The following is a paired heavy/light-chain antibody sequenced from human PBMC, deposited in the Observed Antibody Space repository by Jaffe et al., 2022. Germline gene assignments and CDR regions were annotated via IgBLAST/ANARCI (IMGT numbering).Heavy chain of an antibody. CDR3: ASSRYCSGSNCRGAFDI. V-gene: IGHV3-48*01. CDR2: INGSSSTI. CDR1: GFTFSNFN. J-gene: IGHJ3*02. Sequence: EVQLVESGGGLVQPGGSLRLSCAASGFTFSNFNMNWVRQAPGKGLEWISYINGSSSTIYYADSVKGRFTTSRDNAKNSLYLQMNSLRVEDTAVYYCASSRYCSGSNCRGAFDIWGQGTMVTVSS. D-gene: IGHD2-15*01.
Light chain of an antibody. V-gene: IGKV6-21*02. J-gene: IGKJ2*01. CDR3: HQSSNSPYT. Sequence: EIVLTQSPDFQSVTPKEKVTITCRASQSIGNSLHWYQHKPDQSPKLLIKYVSQSISGVPSRFSGSGSGTDFTLTINSLEAEDAATYYCHQSSNSPYTFGQGTKLEIK. CDR1: QSIGNS. CDR2: YVS.